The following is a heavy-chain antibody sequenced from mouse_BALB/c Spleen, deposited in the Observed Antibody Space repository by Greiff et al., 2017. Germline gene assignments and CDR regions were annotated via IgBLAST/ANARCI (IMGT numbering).Heavy chain of an antibody. CDR2: IRSKSNNYAT. Sequence: GGGLVQPKGSLKLSCAASGFTFNTYAMNWVRQAPGKGLEWVARIRSKSNNYATYYADSVKDRFTISRDDSQSMLYLQMNNLKTEDTAMYYCVRLYDGYYGDAMDYWGQGTSVTVSS. J-gene: IGHJ4*01. CDR3: VRLYDGYYGDAMDY. V-gene: IGHV10-1*02. CDR1: GFTFNTYA. D-gene: IGHD2-3*01.